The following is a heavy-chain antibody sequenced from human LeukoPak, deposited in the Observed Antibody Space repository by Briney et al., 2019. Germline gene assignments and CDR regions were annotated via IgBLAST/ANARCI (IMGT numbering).Heavy chain of an antibody. CDR2: IYYSGST. Sequence: SQTLSLTCTVSGGSISSGDYYWSWTRQPPGKGLEWIGYIYYSGSTYYNPSLKSRVTISVDTSKNQFSLKLSSVTAADTAVYYCAREYYYYYGMDVWGQGTTVTVSS. CDR1: GGSISSGDYY. V-gene: IGHV4-30-4*01. J-gene: IGHJ6*02. CDR3: AREYYYYYGMDV.